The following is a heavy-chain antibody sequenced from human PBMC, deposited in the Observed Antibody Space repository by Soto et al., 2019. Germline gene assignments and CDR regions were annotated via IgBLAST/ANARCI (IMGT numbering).Heavy chain of an antibody. J-gene: IGHJ3*02. CDR1: GYTFTSYG. Sequence: QVQLVQSGAEVKKPGASVKVSCKASGYTFTSYGISWVRQAPGQGLEWMGWISAYNGNTNYAQKLQGRVTMTTDTCTSTAYMELRSLRSDDTAVYYCARVYTTVVTKSDAFDIWGQGTMVTVSS. CDR2: ISAYNGNT. V-gene: IGHV1-18*01. CDR3: ARVYTTVVTKSDAFDI. D-gene: IGHD4-17*01.